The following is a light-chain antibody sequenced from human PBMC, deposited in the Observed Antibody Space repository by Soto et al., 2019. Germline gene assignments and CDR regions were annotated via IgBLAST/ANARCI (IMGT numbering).Light chain of an antibody. Sequence: QSVLTQPASVSGSPGQSITISCTGTSSDVGGYNYVSWYQQHPGKAPKLMIYEVSNRPSGVSNRFSSSNSGNTASLTISGLQDEDEADYYCSSYTSSSSYVFGTGTKVTVL. CDR2: EVS. CDR3: SSYTSSSSYV. J-gene: IGLJ1*01. CDR1: SSDVGGYNY. V-gene: IGLV2-14*01.